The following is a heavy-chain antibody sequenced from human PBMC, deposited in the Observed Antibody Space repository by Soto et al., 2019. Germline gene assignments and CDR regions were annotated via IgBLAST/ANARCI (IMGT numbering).Heavy chain of an antibody. CDR3: VRGGTYHGFGI. Sequence: ASVKVSCKASGYSFTTYYIHWVRQAPGQGLEWMGWIIPNSGGANYAQRFRGRITMTRDTSISTAYLEVSRLKYDDTAMYYCVRGGTYHGFGIWGQGTLVTVS. V-gene: IGHV1-2*02. J-gene: IGHJ3*02. CDR2: IIPNSGGA. CDR1: GYSFTTYY.